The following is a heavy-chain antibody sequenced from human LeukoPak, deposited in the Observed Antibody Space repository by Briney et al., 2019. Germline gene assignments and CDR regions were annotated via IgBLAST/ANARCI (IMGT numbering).Heavy chain of an antibody. J-gene: IGHJ5*02. CDR3: ARDSTYYDSSGYES. CDR2: INPNSGGT. D-gene: IGHD3-22*01. Sequence: GASVKVSCKASGYTFTSYDINWVRQAPGQGLEWMGWINPNSGGTNYAQKFQGRVTMTRDTSISTAYMELSRLRSDDTAVYYCARDSTYYDSSGYESWGQGTLVTVSS. CDR1: GYTFTSYD. V-gene: IGHV1-2*02.